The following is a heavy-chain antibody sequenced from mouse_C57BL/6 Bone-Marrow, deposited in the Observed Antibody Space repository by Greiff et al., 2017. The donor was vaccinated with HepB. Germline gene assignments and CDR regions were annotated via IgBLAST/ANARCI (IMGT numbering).Heavy chain of an antibody. J-gene: IGHJ3*01. Sequence: QVQLQQPGAELVRPGTSVKLSCKVSGYTFTSYWMHWVKQRPGQGLEWIGVIDPSDSYTNYNQKFKGKATLTVDTSSSTAYMQLSSLTSEDSAVYYCARSAYWGQGTLVTVSA. CDR1: GYTFTSYW. V-gene: IGHV1-59*01. CDR2: IDPSDSYT. CDR3: ARSAY.